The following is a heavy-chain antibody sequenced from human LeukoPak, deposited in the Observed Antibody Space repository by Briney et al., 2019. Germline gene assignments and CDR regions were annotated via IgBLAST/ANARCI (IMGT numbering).Heavy chain of an antibody. J-gene: IGHJ4*02. D-gene: IGHD1-26*01. CDR2: IYTSGST. CDR1: GGSIIGGSYY. V-gene: IGHV4-61*02. CDR3: ARDRAGGSYLLDY. Sequence: SETLSLTCTVSGGSIIGGSYYWSWPRQPAGKGREWIGRIYTSGSTNYNPSLKSRVTISLNTSKNQFSLKLSSVTAADTAVYYCARDRAGGSYLLDYWGQGTLVTVSS.